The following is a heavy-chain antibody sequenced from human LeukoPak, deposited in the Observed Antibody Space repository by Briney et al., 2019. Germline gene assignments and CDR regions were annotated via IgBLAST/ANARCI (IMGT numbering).Heavy chain of an antibody. CDR1: GYTFTGYY. V-gene: IGHV1-2*02. CDR3: ASSTTGTGGDAFDI. Sequence: ASVKVSCKASGYTFTGYYMHWVRQAPGQGLEWVGWINPNSGGTNYAQKFQGRVTMTRDTSISTAYMELSRLRSDDTAVYYCASSTTGTGGDAFDIWGQGTMVTVSS. CDR2: INPNSGGT. J-gene: IGHJ3*02. D-gene: IGHD1-1*01.